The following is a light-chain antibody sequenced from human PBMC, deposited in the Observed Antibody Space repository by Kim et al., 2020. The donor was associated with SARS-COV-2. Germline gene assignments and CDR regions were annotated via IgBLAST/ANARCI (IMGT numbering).Light chain of an antibody. CDR2: GGTGGIVG. CDR1: SGYSNYK. J-gene: IGLJ2*01. Sequence: CTLSSGYSNYKVDWYQQRPGKDPRFVMRGGTGGIVGSKGDGIPDRFSVLGSGLNRYLIIKNIQEEDESDYHCGADHGSGSNFVVVFGGGTQLTVL. CDR3: GADHGSGSNFVVV. V-gene: IGLV9-49*03.